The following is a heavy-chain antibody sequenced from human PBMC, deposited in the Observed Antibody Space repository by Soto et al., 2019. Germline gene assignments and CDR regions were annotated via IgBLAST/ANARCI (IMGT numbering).Heavy chain of an antibody. D-gene: IGHD3-16*01. V-gene: IGHV3-30-3*01. CDR3: ARDYDPTRVPGSLDI. CDR1: GVTFGSYA. CDR2: ISDDGSKK. Sequence: QVQLVESGGGVVQPGRSLRLSCAASGVTFGSYAMHWVRQAPGKGLEWVAVISDDGSKKYYADSVKSRLTISRYNSKDTLYLQMNSLRAEDTAVYYCARDYDPTRVPGSLDIWGQGTMLTVSS. J-gene: IGHJ3*02.